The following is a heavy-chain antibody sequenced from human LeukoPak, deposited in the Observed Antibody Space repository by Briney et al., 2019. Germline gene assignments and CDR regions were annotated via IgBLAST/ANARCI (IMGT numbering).Heavy chain of an antibody. D-gene: IGHD4-23*01. CDR2: ISSTGNYI. CDR3: ARDRGGRGLDY. V-gene: IGHV3-21*06. Sequence: GRSLRLSCAASGFTFSSSGMNWVRQAPGKGLEWVSSISSTGNYIYYTESMKGRFTISRDNAKNSLFLQMNSLRAEDTAVYYCARDRGGRGLDYWGQGTLVTVSS. J-gene: IGHJ4*02. CDR1: GFTFSSSG.